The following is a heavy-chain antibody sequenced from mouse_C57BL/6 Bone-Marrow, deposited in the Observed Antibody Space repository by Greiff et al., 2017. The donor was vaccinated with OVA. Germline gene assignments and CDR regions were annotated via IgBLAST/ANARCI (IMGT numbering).Heavy chain of an antibody. Sequence: VKLMESGPGLVAPSQSLSISCTVSGFSLTSYAISWVRQPPGKGLEWLGVIWPGGGTTNNSALKSSLSISKDNSKRQVFLKMNSLQTDDTARYYCARLRRRGYAMDYWGQGTSVTVSS. V-gene: IGHV2-9-1*01. CDR3: ARLRRRGYAMDY. CDR2: IWPGGGT. CDR1: GFSLTSYA. J-gene: IGHJ4*01. D-gene: IGHD2-12*01.